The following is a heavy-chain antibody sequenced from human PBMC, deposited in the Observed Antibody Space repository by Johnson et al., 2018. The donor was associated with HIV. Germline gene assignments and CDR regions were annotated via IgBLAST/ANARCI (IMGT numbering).Heavy chain of an antibody. D-gene: IGHD3-10*01. J-gene: IGHJ3*02. CDR3: AREGYYASRGTFDI. V-gene: IGHV3-30*04. Sequence: QVQVLESGGGVVQPGRSLRLSCAASGFTFSSFAMHWVRQGPGKGLEWVAVSSSDESNKYYLDSVKGRFSISRDNSRKTLYLQMSSLRAEDTAMYFCAREGYYASRGTFDIWGEGTMVTVSS. CDR2: SSSDESNK. CDR1: GFTFSSFA.